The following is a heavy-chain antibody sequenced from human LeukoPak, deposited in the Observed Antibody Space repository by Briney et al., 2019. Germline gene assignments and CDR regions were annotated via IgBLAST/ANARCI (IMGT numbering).Heavy chain of an antibody. CDR2: ISWNSGSI. J-gene: IGHJ4*02. CDR1: GFTFDDYA. Sequence: GGSLRLSCAASGFTFDDYAMHWVRQAPGKGLEWVSGISWNSGSIGYAVSVKGRFTISRDNAKNSLYLQMNSLRAEDTALYYCAKDGVDYYGSGSYYTYWGQGTLVTVSS. CDR3: AKDGVDYYGSGSYYTY. D-gene: IGHD3-10*01. V-gene: IGHV3-9*01.